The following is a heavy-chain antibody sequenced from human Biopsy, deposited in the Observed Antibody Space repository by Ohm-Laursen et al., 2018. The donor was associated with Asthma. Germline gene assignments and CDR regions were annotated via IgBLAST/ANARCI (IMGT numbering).Heavy chain of an antibody. D-gene: IGHD4-23*01. CDR3: ARAYGGSFFSGSFDI. V-gene: IGHV3-53*01. CDR1: GFTVSTNG. CDR2: IYSGGDT. J-gene: IGHJ3*02. Sequence: LSLTCAASGFTVSTNGMSWVRQPPGKGLEWVSVIYSGGDTYYADSAQGRVTISRDNSKNTLSLQMNSLRAEDTAVYYCARAYGGSFFSGSFDIWGQGTMVTVSS.